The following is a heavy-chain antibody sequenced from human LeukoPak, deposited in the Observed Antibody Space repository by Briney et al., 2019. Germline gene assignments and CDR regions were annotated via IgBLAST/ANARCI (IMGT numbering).Heavy chain of an antibody. D-gene: IGHD5-18*01. CDR1: GFTFSSYA. J-gene: IGHJ4*02. Sequence: PGGSLRLSCAASGFTFSSYAMSWVRQAPGKGLEWVSVISGSGVSTYYADSVKGRFTISRDNSKNTLYLQMNSLGAEDTAVYYCAKDLQLWSTQYYFDYWGQGTLVTVSS. CDR3: AKDLQLWSTQYYFDY. CDR2: ISGSGVST. V-gene: IGHV3-23*01.